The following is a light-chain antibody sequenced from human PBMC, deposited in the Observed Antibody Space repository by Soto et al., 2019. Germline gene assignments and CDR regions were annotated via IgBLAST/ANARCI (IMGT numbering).Light chain of an antibody. CDR2: DAS. CDR1: QDISNY. J-gene: IGKJ5*01. CDR3: QQSYSTPIS. V-gene: IGKV1-33*01. Sequence: IQMPQPPSSLSPSVGDRVTITCQASQDISNYLNWYQQKPGKAPKLLIYDASNLETGVPSRFSGSGSGTDFTFTISSLQPEDIATYYCQQSYSTPISFGQGTRLEIK.